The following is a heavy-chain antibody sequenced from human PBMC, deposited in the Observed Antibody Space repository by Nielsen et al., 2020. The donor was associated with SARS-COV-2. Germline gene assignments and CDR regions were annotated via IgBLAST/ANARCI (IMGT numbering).Heavy chain of an antibody. J-gene: IGHJ6*02. CDR2: IYYSGST. Sequence: WIRQPPGKGLEWIGYIYYSGSTNYNPSLKSRVTISVDTSKNQFSLKLSSVTAADTAVYYCARDRNIRRDGYKVDFYYYYYGMDVWGQGTTVTVSS. CDR3: ARDRNIRRDGYKVDFYYYYYGMDV. D-gene: IGHD5-24*01. V-gene: IGHV4-59*01.